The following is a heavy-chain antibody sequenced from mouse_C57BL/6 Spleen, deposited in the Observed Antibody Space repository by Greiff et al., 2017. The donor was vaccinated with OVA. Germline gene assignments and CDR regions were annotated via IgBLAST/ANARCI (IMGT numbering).Heavy chain of an antibody. CDR2: INYDGSST. D-gene: IGHD4-1*01. J-gene: IGHJ1*03. CDR1: GFTFSDYY. CDR3: ARETGTPYWYFDV. V-gene: IGHV5-16*01. Sequence: EVQRVESEGGLVQPGSSMKLSCTASGFTFSDYYMAWVRQVPEKGLEWVANINYDGSSTYYLDSLKSRFIISRDNAKNILYLQMSSLKSEDTATYYCARETGTPYWYFDVWGTGTTVTVSS.